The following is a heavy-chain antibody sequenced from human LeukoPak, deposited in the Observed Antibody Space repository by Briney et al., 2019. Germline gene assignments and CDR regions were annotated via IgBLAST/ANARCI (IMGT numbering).Heavy chain of an antibody. D-gene: IGHD6-13*01. J-gene: IGHJ4*02. CDR3: ARVAAAGTLDY. Sequence: GGSLRLSCAASGFTFSRYWMHSVRQAPRKWLVWVSLINSDGSSTSYVDSVKGRFTVSRDNAKNTLYLQMHRLRAEDTAVYYCARVAAAGTLDYWGQGTLVTVSS. CDR2: INSDGSST. CDR1: GFTFSRYW. V-gene: IGHV3-74*01.